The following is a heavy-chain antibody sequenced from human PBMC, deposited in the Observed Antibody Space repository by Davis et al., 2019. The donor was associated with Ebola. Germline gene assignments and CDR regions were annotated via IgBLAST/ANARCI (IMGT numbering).Heavy chain of an antibody. CDR2: IYYSGST. CDR1: GGSISSYY. V-gene: IGHV4-59*08. D-gene: IGHD2-21*02. J-gene: IGHJ4*02. CDR3: ARRVVVVTAIEEGYFDY. Sequence: SETLSLTCTVSGGSISSYYWSWIRQPPGKGLEWIGYIYYSGSTNYNPSLKSRVTISVDTSKNQFSLKLSSVTAADTAVYYCARRVVVVTAIEEGYFDYWGQGTLVTVSS.